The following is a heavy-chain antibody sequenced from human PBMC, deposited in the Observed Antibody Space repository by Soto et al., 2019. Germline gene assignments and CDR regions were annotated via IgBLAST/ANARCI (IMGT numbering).Heavy chain of an antibody. V-gene: IGHV4-39*01. J-gene: IGHJ4*02. CDR2: ISYSGST. Sequence: SETLSLTCTVSGGSISSGNYYWSWIRQPPGKGLEWIGFISYSGSTYYSTSLKSRVTISIDTSKNQFSLKLSSVTATDTAVYYCASQHYYDSSGYYVVYWGQGTLVTVSS. CDR3: ASQHYYDSSGYYVVY. CDR1: GGSISSGNYY. D-gene: IGHD3-22*01.